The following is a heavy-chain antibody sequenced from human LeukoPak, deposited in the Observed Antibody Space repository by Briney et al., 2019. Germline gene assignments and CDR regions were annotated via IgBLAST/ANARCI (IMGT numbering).Heavy chain of an antibody. V-gene: IGHV3-23*01. CDR1: GFTFSSYA. CDR2: ISSSGGST. D-gene: IGHD7-27*01. CDR3: AKDRPLNWGYYFDY. Sequence: GGSLRLSCAASGFTFSSYAMSWVRQAPGKGLEWVSAISSSGGSTYYADSVKGRFTISRDTSKNTLFPQMNSLRAEDTAVYYCAKDRPLNWGYYFDYWGQGTLVTVSS. J-gene: IGHJ4*02.